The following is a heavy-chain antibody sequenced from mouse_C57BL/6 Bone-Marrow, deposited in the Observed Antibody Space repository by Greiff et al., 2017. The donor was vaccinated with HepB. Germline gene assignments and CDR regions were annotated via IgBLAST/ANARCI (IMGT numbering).Heavy chain of an antibody. CDR2: INYDGSST. V-gene: IGHV5-16*01. CDR3: ARDRGYYFDY. CDR1: GFTFSDYY. J-gene: IGHJ2*01. Sequence: EVMLVESEGGLVQPGSSMKLSCTASGFTFSDYYMAWVRQVPEKGLEWVANINYDGSSTYYLDSLKSRFNISKDNAKNILYLQMSSLKSEDTAAYYCARDRGYYFDYWGQGTTLTVSS.